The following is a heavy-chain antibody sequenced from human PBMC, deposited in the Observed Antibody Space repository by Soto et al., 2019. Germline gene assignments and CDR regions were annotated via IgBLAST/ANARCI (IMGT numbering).Heavy chain of an antibody. D-gene: IGHD4-4*01. Sequence: SETLSLTCTVSGGSINSGGYSWSWIRQPPGKGLEWIGYIYHSGSTYYNPSLKSRVTISVDRSKNQFSLKLSSVTAADTAVYYCASLSPTVTTYPDYWGQGTLVTVPS. CDR1: GGSINSGGYS. V-gene: IGHV4-30-2*01. J-gene: IGHJ4*02. CDR2: IYHSGST. CDR3: ASLSPTVTTYPDY.